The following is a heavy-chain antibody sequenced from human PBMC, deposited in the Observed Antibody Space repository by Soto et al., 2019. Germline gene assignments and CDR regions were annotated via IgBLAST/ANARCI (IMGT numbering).Heavy chain of an antibody. Sequence: HPGGSLRLSCAPSGFTFSTYAMSGVRQAPGQGLEWVSAISGSGGSTYYADSVKGRFTISRDNSKNTLYLQMNSLRAEDTAVYYCAKDSYYYDSSGYYPAAIDYWGQGT. V-gene: IGHV3-23*01. CDR3: AKDSYYYDSSGYYPAAIDY. D-gene: IGHD3-22*01. CDR2: ISGSGGST. CDR1: GFTFSTYA. J-gene: IGHJ4*02.